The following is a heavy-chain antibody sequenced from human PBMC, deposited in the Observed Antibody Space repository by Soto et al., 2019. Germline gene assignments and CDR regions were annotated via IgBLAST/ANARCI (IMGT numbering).Heavy chain of an antibody. V-gene: IGHV4-34*01. CDR2: INHSGST. CDR1: GGSFSGYY. J-gene: IGHJ6*02. D-gene: IGHD2-2*01. CDR3: ARSSLREVPAALIYYYYYGMDV. Sequence: SETLSLTCAVYGGSFSGYYWSWIRQPPGKGLEWIGEINHSGSTNYNPSLKSRVTISVDTSKNQFSLKLSSVTAADTAVYYCARSSLREVPAALIYYYYYGMDVWGQRTTVPVSS.